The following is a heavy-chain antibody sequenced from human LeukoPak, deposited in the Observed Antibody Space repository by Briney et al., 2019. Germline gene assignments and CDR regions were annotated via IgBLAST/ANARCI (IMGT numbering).Heavy chain of an antibody. D-gene: IGHD3-22*01. V-gene: IGHV3-7*01. CDR3: ARDRLSTYYYSSSAYYYFDY. J-gene: IGHJ4*02. CDR1: RFTFSSYW. CDR2: INQDGSEK. Sequence: GGSLRLSCAASRFTFSSYWMSWVRQAPGKGLEWVANINQDGSEKYYVDSVKGRFTISRDNAKNSLHLQMNSLRAEDTAVYYCARDRLSTYYYSSSAYYYFDYWDQGTLVTVSS.